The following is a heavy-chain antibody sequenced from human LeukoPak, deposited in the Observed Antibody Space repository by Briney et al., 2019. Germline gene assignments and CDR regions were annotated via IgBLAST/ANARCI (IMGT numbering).Heavy chain of an antibody. CDR2: IGTAGDP. V-gene: IGHV3-13*05. Sequence: PGGSLRLSCAASGFTFSSYDMHWVRQPTGKGLEWVSAIGTAGDPYYPGSVKGRFTISRENAKNSLYLQMNSLRAGDTAVYYCARGGYCSSTSCLDSGMDVWGKGTTVTVSS. J-gene: IGHJ6*04. CDR1: GFTFSSYD. CDR3: ARGGYCSSTSCLDSGMDV. D-gene: IGHD2-2*01.